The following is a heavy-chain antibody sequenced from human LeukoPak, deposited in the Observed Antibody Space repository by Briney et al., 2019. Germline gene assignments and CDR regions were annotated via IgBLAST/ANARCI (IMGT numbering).Heavy chain of an antibody. CDR3: TKGYSPDYYYYYMDV. CDR2: ISWNSGTI. J-gene: IGHJ6*03. V-gene: IGHV3-9*01. Sequence: PGGSLRLSCAASGLTFDDYAMHWVRQAPGKGLEWVSGISWNSGTIGYADSVKGRFTISRDNAKNSLYLQMNSLRAEDTALYYCTKGYSPDYYYYYMDVWGQGTTVTVSS. D-gene: IGHD1-26*01. CDR1: GLTFDDYA.